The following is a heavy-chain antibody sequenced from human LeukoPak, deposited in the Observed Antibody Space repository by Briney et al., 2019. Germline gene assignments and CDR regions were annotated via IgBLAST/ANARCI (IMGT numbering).Heavy chain of an antibody. CDR3: ARDLRGPHDV. Sequence: AGSLSLSCAASGFTLSNSWLHWVRQVPGKGLVWVSRVAPDGNTDYADSVKGRFTISRDNAKNTMYLEMNSLRVEDTAVYRCARDLRGPHDVWGQGTLVTVSS. J-gene: IGHJ4*02. CDR2: VAPDGNT. D-gene: IGHD3-10*01. CDR1: GFTLSNSW. V-gene: IGHV3-74*01.